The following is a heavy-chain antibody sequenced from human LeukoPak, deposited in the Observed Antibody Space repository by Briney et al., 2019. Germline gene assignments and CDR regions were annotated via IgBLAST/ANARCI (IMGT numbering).Heavy chain of an antibody. J-gene: IGHJ3*02. Sequence: GGSLRLSCAASGFTFSRYDMHWVRKGTGKSLEWVSAIYTDGDTYYPGSVKGRFTISREKAKNSLYLQMNSLRAEDTAVYYCARGSGSYRDDAFDIWGQGTMVTVSS. CDR3: ARGSGSYRDDAFDI. CDR2: IYTDGDT. CDR1: GFTFSRYD. D-gene: IGHD1-26*01. V-gene: IGHV3-13*01.